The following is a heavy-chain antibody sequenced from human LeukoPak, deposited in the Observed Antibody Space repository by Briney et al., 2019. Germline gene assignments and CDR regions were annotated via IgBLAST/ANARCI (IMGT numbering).Heavy chain of an antibody. J-gene: IGHJ4*02. V-gene: IGHV6-1*01. D-gene: IGHD3-22*01. CDR1: GDSVSSNSAA. Sequence: SQTLSLTCAISGDSVSSNSAAWNWIRQSPSRGLEWLGRTYYRSKWYNDYAVSVKSRITINPDTSKNQFSLQLNSVTPEDTAVYYCARSTYGYYENSGYYLYYFDSWGQGTLVTVSS. CDR2: TYYRSKWYN. CDR3: ARSTYGYYENSGYYLYYFDS.